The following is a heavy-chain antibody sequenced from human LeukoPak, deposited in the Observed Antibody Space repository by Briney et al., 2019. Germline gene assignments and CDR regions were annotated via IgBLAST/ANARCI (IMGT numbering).Heavy chain of an antibody. CDR3: ASPPFSSSWYDLGY. CDR2: ISGSGGSR. CDR1: CLTDRRCA. J-gene: IGHJ4*02. Sequence: GASLTLSQSLSCLTDRRCAMRWVSQPPRKGLEWVSSISGSGGSRSYPDSVKGRFSVSRDNSKNTLHLQINSLRAEDTAVYYCASPPFSSSWYDLGYWGQGTLVTVSS. D-gene: IGHD6-13*01. V-gene: IGHV3-23*01.